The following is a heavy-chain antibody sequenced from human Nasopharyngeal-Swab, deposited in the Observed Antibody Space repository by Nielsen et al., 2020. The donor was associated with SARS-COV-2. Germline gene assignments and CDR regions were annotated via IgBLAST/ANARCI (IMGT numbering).Heavy chain of an antibody. CDR2: ISSDGSNK. J-gene: IGHJ4*02. D-gene: IGHD2-2*01. CDR3: ARGTYDFQLLFCDY. Sequence: GESLKISCAASGFTFSSYAMSWVRQAPGKGLEWVTFISSDGSNKYYADSVKGRFTISRDNSKNTVYLQVNSLRADDTAVYYCARGTYDFQLLFCDYWGQGTLVTVSS. V-gene: IGHV3-30-3*01. CDR1: GFTFSSYA.